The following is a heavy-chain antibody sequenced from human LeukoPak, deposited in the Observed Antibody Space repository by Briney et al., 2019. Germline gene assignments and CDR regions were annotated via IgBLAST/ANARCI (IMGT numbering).Heavy chain of an antibody. J-gene: IGHJ2*01. CDR3: ARASLAYCGGDCYYYWYFDL. CDR2: VSHSGST. CDR1: GGSTGRTHW. V-gene: IGHV4/OR15-8*01. Sequence: SETLSLTCIVSGGSTGRTHWWNWVRQPPGKGLEWIGEVSHSGSTTYNPSLESRVTISVDQSKNQFSLKLSSVTAADTAVYYCARASLAYCGGDCYYYWYFDLWGRGTLVTVSS. D-gene: IGHD2-21*02.